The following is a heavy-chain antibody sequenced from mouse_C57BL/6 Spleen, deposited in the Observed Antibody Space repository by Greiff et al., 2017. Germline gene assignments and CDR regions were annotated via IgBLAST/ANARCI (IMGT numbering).Heavy chain of an antibody. CDR2: IHPNSGST. V-gene: IGHV1-64*01. Sequence: QVQLQQPGAELVKPGASVKLSCKASGYTFTSYWMHWVKQRPGQGLEWIGMIHPNSGSTNYNEKFKSKATLTVDKSSSTAYMQLSSLTSEDSAVYYCARARDYDDWYCDVWGTGTTVTVSS. CDR1: GYTFTSYW. CDR3: ARARDYDDWYCDV. D-gene: IGHD2-4*01. J-gene: IGHJ1*03.